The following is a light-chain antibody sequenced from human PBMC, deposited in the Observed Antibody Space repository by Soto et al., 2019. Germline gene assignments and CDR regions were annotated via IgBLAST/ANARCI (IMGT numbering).Light chain of an antibody. V-gene: IGLV2-23*02. J-gene: IGLJ1*01. Sequence: QSALTQPASVSGSPGQSITISCTGTSSDVGYYNVVSWYQQHPGRAPKLLIYEVYERPSGVSNRFSGSKSGNTASLTISGLQAEDEADYYCCSYAGSSTSVFGTGTKLTVL. CDR1: SSDVGYYNV. CDR2: EVY. CDR3: CSYAGSSTSV.